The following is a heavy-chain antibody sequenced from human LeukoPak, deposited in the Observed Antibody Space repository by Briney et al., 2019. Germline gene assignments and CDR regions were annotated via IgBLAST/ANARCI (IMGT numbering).Heavy chain of an antibody. CDR2: IYYSGST. CDR1: GGSISGYY. J-gene: IGHJ4*02. CDR3: ARLISGVGYFDY. V-gene: IGHV4-59*08. Sequence: SETLSLTCTVSGGSISGYYWSWIRQPPRKGLEWIGYIYYSGSTNYNPSLKSRVTISVDTSKNQFSLKLSSVAAADTAVYYCARLISGVGYFDYWGQGTLVTVSS. D-gene: IGHD3-10*01.